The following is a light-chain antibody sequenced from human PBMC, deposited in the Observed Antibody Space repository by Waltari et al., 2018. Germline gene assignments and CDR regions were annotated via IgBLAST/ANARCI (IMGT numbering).Light chain of an antibody. CDR3: QQYYSTPLT. Sequence: DIVMTQSPDSLALSLSERATISCTSSQSVLHASNDRNYLAWYPQRPGQSPKLLIYWASTRHSGGPDRFRGIGSAADFTLTITSLQAEDVATYYCQQYYSTPLTFGGGTKVAIK. J-gene: IGKJ4*01. CDR1: QSVLHASNDRNY. CDR2: WAS. V-gene: IGKV4-1*01.